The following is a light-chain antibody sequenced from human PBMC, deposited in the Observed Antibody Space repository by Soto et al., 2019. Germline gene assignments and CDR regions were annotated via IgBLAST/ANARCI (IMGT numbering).Light chain of an antibody. CDR1: NSNIGAGYD. CDR3: QSYDSSLSGSGV. J-gene: IGLJ3*02. V-gene: IGLV1-40*01. Sequence: QSVLTQPPSVSGAPGQRVTISCTGSNSNIGAGYDVHWYQHLPGTAPKLLIYGNSNRPSGVPDRFSGSKSGTSASLAITGLQAEDEADYYCQSYDSSLSGSGVFGGGTQLTVL. CDR2: GNS.